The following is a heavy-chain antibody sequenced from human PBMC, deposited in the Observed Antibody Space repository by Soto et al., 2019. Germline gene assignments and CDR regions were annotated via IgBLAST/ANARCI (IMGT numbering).Heavy chain of an antibody. Sequence: QLQLRESGSGLVKPSETLSLTCTVSGGSISSGGYSWSWIRQSPEKGLEWLGCIYPTGTTYYHPSLKSRVIRSVDRARNQFSLDLSSVTAADTAVYFCARAPPGPSPPWVIGGQGTTVTVSS. CDR2: IYPTGTT. J-gene: IGHJ6*02. CDR1: GGSISSGGYS. CDR3: ARAPPGPSPPWVI. V-gene: IGHV4-30-2*06. D-gene: IGHD3-10*01.